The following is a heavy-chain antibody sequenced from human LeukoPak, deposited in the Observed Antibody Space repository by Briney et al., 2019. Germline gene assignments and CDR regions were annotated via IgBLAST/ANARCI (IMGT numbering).Heavy chain of an antibody. V-gene: IGHV4-34*01. J-gene: IGHJ4*02. CDR2: INHSGST. D-gene: IGHD3-22*01. CDR3: ARNAGYSDLNY. CDR1: GGSFSGYY. Sequence: SETLPLTCAVYGGSFSGYYWSWIRQPPGKGLEWIGEINHSGSTNYNPSLKSRVTISVDTSKNQFSLKLSSVTAADTAVYYCARNAGYSDLNYWGQGVLVTVSS.